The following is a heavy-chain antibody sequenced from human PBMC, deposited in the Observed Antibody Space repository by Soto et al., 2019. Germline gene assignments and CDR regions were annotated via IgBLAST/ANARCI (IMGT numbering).Heavy chain of an antibody. J-gene: IGHJ4*02. CDR3: AIGSEALYNLGFVAT. CDR2: VIPSIESP. V-gene: IGHV1-69*18. D-gene: IGHD1-1*01. CDR1: GGTFTTYS. Sequence: QVQLVQSGAEVKKPGSSVQVSCKASGGTFTTYSFIWVRQAPGQGLEWLGSVIPSIESPNYAQKFQDRVTMSADGPTRTDSVELSSLRYDDTAVYFRAIGSEALYNLGFVATWGQGTLVTVSS.